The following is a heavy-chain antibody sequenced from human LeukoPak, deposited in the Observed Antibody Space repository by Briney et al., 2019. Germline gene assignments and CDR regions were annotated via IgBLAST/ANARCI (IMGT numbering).Heavy chain of an antibody. Sequence: GSSVKVSCKASGGTFTDSAFGWVRQAPGQRPEWMRRIVPSIGATNYAETFKDRVTISADTSTTTAHLEVRSLRFEDTAMYYCVRVVSESGARYFDVWGRGTLVTVSS. CDR1: GGTFTDSA. CDR3: VRVVSESGARYFDV. CDR2: IVPSIGAT. D-gene: IGHD7-27*01. J-gene: IGHJ2*01. V-gene: IGHV1-69*04.